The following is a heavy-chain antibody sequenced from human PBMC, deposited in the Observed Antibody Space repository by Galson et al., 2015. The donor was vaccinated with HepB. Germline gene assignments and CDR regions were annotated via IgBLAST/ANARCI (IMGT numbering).Heavy chain of an antibody. D-gene: IGHD3-10*01. CDR1: GYGFASYD. V-gene: IGHV1-8*01. Sequence: SVKVSCKASGYGFASYDINWVRQATGQGLEWMGWMNPTSGNTAYAQKFQGRVTMTRSTSITTAYMELTGLTSEDRAVYYCARGTFAIVRGIRQIWSDSWGQGSLVTVSS. J-gene: IGHJ5*01. CDR2: MNPTSGNT. CDR3: ARGTFAIVRGIRQIWSDS.